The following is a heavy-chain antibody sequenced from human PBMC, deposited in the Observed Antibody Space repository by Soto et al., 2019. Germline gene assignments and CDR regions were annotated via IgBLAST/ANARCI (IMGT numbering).Heavy chain of an antibody. CDR1: GGTFSSYA. J-gene: IGHJ6*02. CDR3: ARVLIIAFWCGYYMGPYYYYGIDV. D-gene: IGHD3-3*01. V-gene: IGHV1-69*13. CDR2: IIPIFGTA. Sequence: SVKVSCKASGGTFSSYAISWVRQAPGQGLEWMGGIIPIFGTANYAQKFQGRVTITADESTSTAYMELSSLRSEDTTVYYCARVLIIAFWCGYYMGPYYYYGIDVWGQGTPVTVSS.